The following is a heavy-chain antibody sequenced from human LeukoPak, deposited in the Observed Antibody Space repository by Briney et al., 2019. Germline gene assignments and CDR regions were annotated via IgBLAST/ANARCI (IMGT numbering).Heavy chain of an antibody. V-gene: IGHV5-10-1*01. CDR2: IDPSDSYT. D-gene: IGHD1-26*01. J-gene: IGHJ4*02. CDR1: GYSFTNYL. Sequence: GGSLKISCKGSGYSFTNYLISWVRQMPGKGLEWRGRIDPSDSYTNYSPSFQGHVTISADKSISTAYVQCSSLKPSDTAMYYCARHLYSGSPLDYWGQGTLVTVSS. CDR3: ARHLYSGSPLDY.